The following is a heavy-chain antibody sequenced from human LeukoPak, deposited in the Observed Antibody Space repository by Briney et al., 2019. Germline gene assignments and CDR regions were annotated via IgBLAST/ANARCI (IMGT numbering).Heavy chain of an antibody. CDR3: AKDIRPRGSLRTAFDY. J-gene: IGHJ4*02. V-gene: IGHV1-8*01. D-gene: IGHD5/OR15-5a*01. CDR1: GYTFTSYD. CDR2: MNPNSGNT. Sequence: ASVKVSCKASGYTFTSYDINWVRQATGQGLEWMGWMNPNSGNTGYAQKFQGRVTMTRNTSISTAYMELSSLRSEDTALYYCAKDIRPRGSLRTAFDYWGQGTLVTVSS.